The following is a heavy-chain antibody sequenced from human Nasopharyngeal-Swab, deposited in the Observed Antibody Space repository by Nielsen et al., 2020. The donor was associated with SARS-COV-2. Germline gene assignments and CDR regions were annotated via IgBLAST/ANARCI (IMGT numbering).Heavy chain of an antibody. Sequence: GGSLRLSCAASGFTFDDYAMHWVRQAPGKGLEWVSGISWNSGSIGYADSVKGRFTISRDNAKNSLYLQMNSLRAEDMALYTIQGPKGSVGVVITAYYFDYWGQGTLVTVSS. CDR3: QGPKGSVGVVITAYYFDY. D-gene: IGHD3-3*01. J-gene: IGHJ4*02. CDR2: ISWNSGSI. V-gene: IGHV3-9*03. CDR1: GFTFDDYA.